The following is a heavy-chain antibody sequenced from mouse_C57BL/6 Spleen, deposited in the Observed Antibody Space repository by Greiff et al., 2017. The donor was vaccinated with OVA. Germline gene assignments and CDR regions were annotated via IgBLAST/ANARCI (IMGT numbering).Heavy chain of an antibody. D-gene: IGHD1-1*01. Sequence: VQLKESGPELVKPGASVKISCKASGYSFTGYYMNWVKQSPEKSLEWIGEINPSTGGTTYNQKFKAKATLTVDKTSITAYMQLKSLLSEYSAVYYCARSRYYYGSSLAMDYWGQGTSVTVSS. CDR2: INPSTGGT. J-gene: IGHJ4*01. CDR1: GYSFTGYY. CDR3: ARSRYYYGSSLAMDY. V-gene: IGHV1-42*01.